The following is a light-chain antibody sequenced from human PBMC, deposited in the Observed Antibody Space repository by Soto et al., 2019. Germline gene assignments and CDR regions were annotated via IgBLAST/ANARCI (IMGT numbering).Light chain of an antibody. Sequence: DIQMTQSPSTLSASVGDRVTITCRASQSISTWLAWYQQKPGKAPKLLIYDASSLESGVPSRFSGSGSGTEFNLIISSLQPEDFASYYCKQYNSYSTFGQGTKVEIK. V-gene: IGKV1-5*01. CDR3: KQYNSYST. CDR1: QSISTW. CDR2: DAS. J-gene: IGKJ1*01.